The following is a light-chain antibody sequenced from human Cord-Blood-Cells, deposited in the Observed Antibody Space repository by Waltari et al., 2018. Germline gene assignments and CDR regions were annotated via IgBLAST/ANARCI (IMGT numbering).Light chain of an antibody. Sequence: DIQMTQSPSSLSASVGDRVTITCRASQSISSYLNWYQQKPGKAPKLRIYAASSLQSGVPSRFSGSGSGTDFTLTISSLQPEDFATYYCQQSYSTPRFFGQGTKLEIK. V-gene: IGKV1-39*01. J-gene: IGKJ2*01. CDR1: QSISSY. CDR2: AAS. CDR3: QQSYSTPRF.